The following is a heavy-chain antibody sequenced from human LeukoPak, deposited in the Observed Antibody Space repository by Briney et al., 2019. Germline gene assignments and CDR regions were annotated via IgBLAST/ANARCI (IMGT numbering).Heavy chain of an antibody. D-gene: IGHD3/OR15-3a*01. CDR1: GGSISSYY. Sequence: ASETLSLTCTVSGGSISSYYWSWIRQPPGKGLEWIGSIYYSGNTYYNASLKSQVSISIDTSKNQFSLRLTPVTAADTAVYYCARQTGSGLFILPGGQGTLVTVSS. CDR3: ARQTGSGLFILP. CDR2: IYYSGNT. J-gene: IGHJ4*02. V-gene: IGHV4-59*04.